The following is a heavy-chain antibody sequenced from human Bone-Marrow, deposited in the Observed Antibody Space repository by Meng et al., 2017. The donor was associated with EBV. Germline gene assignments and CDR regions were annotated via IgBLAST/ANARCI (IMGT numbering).Heavy chain of an antibody. Sequence: QVQLVQSGAEVKKPGASVKISCKASGYTFTSYGVTWVRQAPGQGLEWMGWITAYNGLTRYEQKFQGRVMLTTDTSTTTACMELRSLTFDDTAVYYCARNPRSEYSGYDYWGQGTLVTVSS. D-gene: IGHD5-12*01. J-gene: IGHJ4*02. CDR2: ITAYNGLT. CDR3: ARNPRSEYSGYDY. CDR1: GYTFTSYG. V-gene: IGHV1-18*01.